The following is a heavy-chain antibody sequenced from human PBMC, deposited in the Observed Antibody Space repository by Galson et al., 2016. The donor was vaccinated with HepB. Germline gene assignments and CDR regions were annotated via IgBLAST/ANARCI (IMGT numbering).Heavy chain of an antibody. V-gene: IGHV1-3*01. D-gene: IGHD3-10*01. CDR3: ARDRRPGSGFMGV. Sequence: QSGAEVKKPGESLRISCKASGYTFTTYAMHWVRQAPGQSLEWMGWINAGNGNTKYSQKFQGRVTISRDTSASTAYMELRSLRSEDTAVYYCARDRRPGSGFMGVWGQGTSVAVSS. CDR1: GYTFTTYA. CDR2: INAGNGNT. J-gene: IGHJ6*02.